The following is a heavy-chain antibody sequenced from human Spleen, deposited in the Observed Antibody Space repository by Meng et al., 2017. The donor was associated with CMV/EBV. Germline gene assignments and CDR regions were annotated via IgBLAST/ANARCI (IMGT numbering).Heavy chain of an antibody. J-gene: IGHJ4*02. Sequence: GGSLRLSCAASRFTFSTYALNWVRQAPGKGLEWVSGISGSGGTTYYADSVKGRFTISRDNSRNTLYLQMNSLRAEDTAVYYCARAYSGYLAFDYWGQGTLVTVS. CDR1: RFTFSTYA. D-gene: IGHD5-12*01. V-gene: IGHV3-23*01. CDR3: ARAYSGYLAFDY. CDR2: ISGSGGTT.